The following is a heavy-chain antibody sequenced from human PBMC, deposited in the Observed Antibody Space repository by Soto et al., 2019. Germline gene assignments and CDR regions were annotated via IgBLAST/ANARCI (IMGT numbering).Heavy chain of an antibody. V-gene: IGHV5-51*01. CDR2: IYLSDSDT. D-gene: IGHD2-2*01. J-gene: IGHJ4*02. CDR1: GYSFPIYL. CDR3: ARQTYCSSTSCHPVDS. Sequence: PGEVMKTCWKGSGYSFPIYLIGLVRATPGEGLESLRIIYLSDSDTIYGPSFQGQVTISADKYISTAYLRWSSLKASDTAMYYCARQTYCSSTSCHPVDSWGQGTLVTVSS.